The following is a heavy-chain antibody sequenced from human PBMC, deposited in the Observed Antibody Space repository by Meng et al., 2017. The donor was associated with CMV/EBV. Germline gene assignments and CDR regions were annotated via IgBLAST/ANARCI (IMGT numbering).Heavy chain of an antibody. CDR3: ANVAQSPGWELHHYYYGMDV. J-gene: IGHJ6*02. CDR1: GFTFSSYW. CDR2: IRYDGSNK. V-gene: IGHV3-30*02. Sequence: GESLKISCAASGFTFSSYWMHWVRQAPGKGLEWVAFIRYDGSNKYYADSVKGRFTISRDNSKNTLYLQMNSLRAEDTAVYYCANVAQSPGWELHHYYYGMDVWGQGTTVTVSS. D-gene: IGHD1-26*01.